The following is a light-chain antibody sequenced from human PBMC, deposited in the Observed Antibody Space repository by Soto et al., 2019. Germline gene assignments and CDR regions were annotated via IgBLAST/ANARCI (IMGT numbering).Light chain of an antibody. CDR1: QSVSNN. CDR2: GAS. V-gene: IGKV3-15*01. CDR3: QQYNNWPRT. Sequence: EMVMTQSPATLSVSPGERATLSCSASQSVSNNFAWFQQKPGQAPRLLIYGASTRATGIPARFSGSGSGTEFTLTISSLQSEDFAVYYCQQYNNWPRTFGQGTKVDIK. J-gene: IGKJ1*01.